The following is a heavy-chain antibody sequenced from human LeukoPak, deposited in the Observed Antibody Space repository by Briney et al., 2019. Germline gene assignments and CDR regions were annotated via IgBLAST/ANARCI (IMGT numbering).Heavy chain of an antibody. CDR3: ARDHVGYQLLNLRSYYYFMDA. D-gene: IGHD2-2*01. J-gene: IGHJ6*03. Sequence: SETLSLTCAVYGGSFSGYYWSWIRQPPGKGLEWIGEINHSGSTNYNPSLKSRVTISVDTSKNQFSLKLSSVTAADTAVYYCARDHVGYQLLNLRSYYYFMDAWGKGTTVTISS. V-gene: IGHV4-34*01. CDR1: GGSFSGYY. CDR2: INHSGST.